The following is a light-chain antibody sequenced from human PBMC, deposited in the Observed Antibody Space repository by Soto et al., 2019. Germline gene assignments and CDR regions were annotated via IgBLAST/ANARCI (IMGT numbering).Light chain of an antibody. Sequence: QSVLTQPPSVSGSPGQSVAISCTGTSSDVGGYNYVSWYQQHPGKAPKFMIYDVTKRPSGVPDRFSGSKSGNTASLTISGLQAEDEADYYCCSYAGTSYVFGTGTKVT. CDR3: CSYAGTSYV. CDR1: SSDVGGYNY. J-gene: IGLJ1*01. V-gene: IGLV2-11*01. CDR2: DVT.